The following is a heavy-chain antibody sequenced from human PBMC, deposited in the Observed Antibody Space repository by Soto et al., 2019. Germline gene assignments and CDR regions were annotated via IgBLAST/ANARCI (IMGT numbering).Heavy chain of an antibody. Sequence: GSLRLSYAASGFTFSSYGMHWVRQAPGKGLEWVAVISYDGSNKYYADSVKGRFTISRDNSKNTLYLQMNSLRAEDTAVYYCAKDLDGYHPHPCYWGQVTLVTVSS. J-gene: IGHJ4*02. CDR3: AKDLDGYHPHPCY. CDR2: ISYDGSNK. CDR1: GFTFSSYG. D-gene: IGHD5-12*01. V-gene: IGHV3-30*18.